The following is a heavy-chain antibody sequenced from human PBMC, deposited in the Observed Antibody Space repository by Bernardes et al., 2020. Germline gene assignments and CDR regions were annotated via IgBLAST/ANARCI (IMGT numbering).Heavy chain of an antibody. V-gene: IGHV3-23*01. D-gene: IGHD3-9*01. CDR1: GFTFSSYA. CDR2: ISGSGGST. J-gene: IGHJ6*04. CDR3: AKTYYDILTGYPPRDYYGMDV. Sequence: GGSLRLSCAASGFTFSSYAMSWVRQAPGKGLEWVSAISGSGGSTYYADSVKGRFTISRDNSKNTLYLQMNSLRAEDTAVYYCAKTYYDILTGYPPRDYYGMDVWGKGTTVTVSS.